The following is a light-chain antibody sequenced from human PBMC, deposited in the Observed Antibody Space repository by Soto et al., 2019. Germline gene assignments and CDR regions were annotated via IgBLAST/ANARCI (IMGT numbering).Light chain of an antibody. J-gene: IGLJ2*01. V-gene: IGLV2-14*01. CDR3: SSYKNSSTPLV. CDR1: SSDVGDYNY. CDR2: EIN. Sequence: QSALTQPASVSGAPGQSITISCTGTSSDVGDYNYVSWYQQYPGIAPKLIIYEINNRPSGISNRFSGSKSGNTASLTISGLQAEDEADYFFSSYKNSSTPLVFGGGTKLTVL.